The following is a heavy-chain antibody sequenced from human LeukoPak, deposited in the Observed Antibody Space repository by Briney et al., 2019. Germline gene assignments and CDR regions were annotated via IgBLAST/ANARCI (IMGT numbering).Heavy chain of an antibody. CDR1: GYTFTSYD. J-gene: IGHJ4*02. Sequence: GASVKVSCKASGYTFTSYDINWVRQATGQGLEWMGWMNPNSGNTGYAQKFQGRVTMTRNTSISTAYMELSSLRSEDTAVYYCARGRESLPWYSSGSNEVDYFDYWGQGTLVTVSS. CDR2: MNPNSGNT. D-gene: IGHD6-19*01. CDR3: ARGRESLPWYSSGSNEVDYFDY. V-gene: IGHV1-8*01.